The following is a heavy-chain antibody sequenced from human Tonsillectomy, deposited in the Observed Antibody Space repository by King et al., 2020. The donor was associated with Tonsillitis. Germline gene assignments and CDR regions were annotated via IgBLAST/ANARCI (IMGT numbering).Heavy chain of an antibody. CDR2: IRSKAYGGTT. CDR1: GFTFGDYT. D-gene: IGHD3-16*02. V-gene: IGHV3-49*04. CDR3: TIPPYDYIWASYRYPYYYGMDV. J-gene: IGHJ6*02. Sequence: QLVQSGGGLVQPGRSLRLSCTASGFTFGDYTLNWVRQAPGKGLEWVGFIRSKAYGGTTEYAASVRGRFTISRDDSKSIAYLQMNSLKTEDTAVYLCTIPPYDYIWASYRYPYYYGMDVWGQGTTVTVSS.